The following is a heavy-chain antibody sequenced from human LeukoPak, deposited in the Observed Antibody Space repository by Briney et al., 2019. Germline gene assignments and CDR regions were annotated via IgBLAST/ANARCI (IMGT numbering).Heavy chain of an antibody. D-gene: IGHD2-2*01. CDR2: ISSSSSYI. CDR1: GFTFSSYS. CDR3: ARGAWYCSSTSCYFDY. V-gene: IGHV3-21*01. J-gene: IGHJ4*02. Sequence: GGSLRLSCAASGFTFSSYSMNWVRQAPGKGLEWCSSISSSSSYIYYADSVKGRFTISRDNAKNSLYLQMNSLRAEDTAVYYCARGAWYCSSTSCYFDYWGQGTLVTVSS.